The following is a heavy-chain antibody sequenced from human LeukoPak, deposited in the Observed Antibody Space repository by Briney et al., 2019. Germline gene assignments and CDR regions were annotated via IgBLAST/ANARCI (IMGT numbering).Heavy chain of an antibody. CDR3: ARDQWELRGDAFDI. CDR2: ISWNSGSI. V-gene: IGHV3-9*01. CDR1: GFTFDDYA. J-gene: IGHJ3*02. D-gene: IGHD1-26*01. Sequence: PGRSLRLSCAASGFTFDDYAMHWVRQAPGKGLEWVSGISWNSGSIGYADSVKGRFTISRGNAKNSLYLQMNSLRAEDTAVYYCARDQWELRGDAFDIWGQGTMVTVSS.